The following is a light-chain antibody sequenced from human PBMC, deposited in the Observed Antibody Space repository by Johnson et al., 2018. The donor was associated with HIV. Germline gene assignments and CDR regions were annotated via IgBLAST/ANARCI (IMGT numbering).Light chain of an antibody. V-gene: IGLV1-51*01. CDR3: GTWDSSLSAGV. Sequence: QSVLTQPPSVSAAPGQKVTISCSGSSSNIGNNYVSWYQQLPGTAPKLLIYDNNKRPSGIPARFSGSKSGTTTTLGITGLQTGDEAGYYCGTWDSSLSAGVVGTGTKVTVL. J-gene: IGLJ1*01. CDR2: DNN. CDR1: SSNIGNNY.